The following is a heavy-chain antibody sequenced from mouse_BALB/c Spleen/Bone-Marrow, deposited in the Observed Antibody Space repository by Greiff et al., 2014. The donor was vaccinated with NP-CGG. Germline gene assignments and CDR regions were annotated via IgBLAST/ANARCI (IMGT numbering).Heavy chain of an antibody. CDR1: GYTLTSYW. J-gene: IGHJ4*01. V-gene: IGHV1-87*01. CDR2: IYPGDGDT. CDR3: ARTNMITAGRYYAMDY. Sequence: LQESGAELARPGASVKLSCKASGYTLTSYWMQWVKQRPGQGLEWIGGIYPGDGDTRYTQKFKGKATLTADKSSGTAYMQLSSLESDGPAVYYSARTNMITAGRYYAMDYWGQGTSVTVSS. D-gene: IGHD2-4*01.